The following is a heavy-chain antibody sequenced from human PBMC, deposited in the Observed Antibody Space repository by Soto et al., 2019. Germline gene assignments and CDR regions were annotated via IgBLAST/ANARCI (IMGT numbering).Heavy chain of an antibody. D-gene: IGHD3-10*01. CDR1: GFSLSTSGMC. CDR3: ARGVGDLLWKARPYYFDY. CDR2: IDWDDDK. Sequence: GRTLGNPTQTLTLTCTFSGFSLSTSGMCVSWIRQPPGKSLEWLALIDWDDDKYYSTSLKTRLTISKDTSKNQVVLTMTNMDPVDTATYYCARGVGDLLWKARPYYFDYWGQGTLVTVSS. J-gene: IGHJ4*02. V-gene: IGHV2-70*01.